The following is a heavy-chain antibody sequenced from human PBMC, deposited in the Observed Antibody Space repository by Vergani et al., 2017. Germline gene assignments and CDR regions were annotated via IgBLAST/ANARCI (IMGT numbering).Heavy chain of an antibody. D-gene: IGHD3-16*01. J-gene: IGHJ4*03. V-gene: IGHV4-4*03. CDR1: GDSISSNNC. Sequence: QVQLQESGPGLVKPPGTLSLTCAVSGDSISSNNCWTFLRQPPGKGLEWIGEICHTEDTKYSPSLKSRVTVSVDESRNLVSLRLNSVTAADTAVYYCATVGCRRWGCYSDYWGQGILVTVSS. CDR3: ATVGCRRWGCYSDY. CDR2: ICHTEDT.